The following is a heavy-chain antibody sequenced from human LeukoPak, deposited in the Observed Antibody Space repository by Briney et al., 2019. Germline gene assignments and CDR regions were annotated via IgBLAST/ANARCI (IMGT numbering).Heavy chain of an antibody. V-gene: IGHV1-8*01. Sequence: GASVKVSCKTSGYTFTSYDINWVRQATGQGLGWLGWMSPNNGDAGYAQKFQGRVTVTRDTSTNTAYMELSALTSEDTAVYYCARNPPRTGDFNSWGQGALVTVSS. CDR2: MSPNNGDA. CDR1: GYTFTSYD. J-gene: IGHJ4*02. CDR3: ARNPPRTGDFNS. D-gene: IGHD7-27*01.